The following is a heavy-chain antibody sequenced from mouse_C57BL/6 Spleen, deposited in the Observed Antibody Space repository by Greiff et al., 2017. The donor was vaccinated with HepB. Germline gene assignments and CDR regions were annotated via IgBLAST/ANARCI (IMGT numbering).Heavy chain of an antibody. CDR1: GYTFTSYW. CDR3: ARSYYYGSSYVDFDY. J-gene: IGHJ2*01. CDR2: IYPGSGST. D-gene: IGHD1-1*01. V-gene: IGHV1-55*01. Sequence: VQLQQPGAELVKPGASVKMSCKASGYTFTSYWITWVKQRPGQGLEWIGDIYPGSGSTNYNEKFKSKATLTVDTSSSTAYMQLSSLTSEDSAVYYCARSYYYGSSYVDFDYWGQGTTLTVSS.